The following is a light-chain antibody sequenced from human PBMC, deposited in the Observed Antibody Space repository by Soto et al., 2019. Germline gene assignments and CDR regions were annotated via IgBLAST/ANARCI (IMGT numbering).Light chain of an antibody. J-gene: IGKJ1*01. CDR2: GAS. V-gene: IGKV3-20*01. CDR3: QQYGSSPWT. Sequence: EIVLTQSPGTLSLSPGERATLSCRASQSVTSNYLAWYQQKPGQAPRLLIYGASSRATGIPDRFSGSGSGADFTRTISRLEPEDFAVYYFQQYGSSPWTFGQGTKVEIK. CDR1: QSVTSNY.